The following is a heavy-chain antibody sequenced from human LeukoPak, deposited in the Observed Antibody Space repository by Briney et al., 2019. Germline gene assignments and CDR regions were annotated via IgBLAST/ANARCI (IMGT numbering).Heavy chain of an antibody. J-gene: IGHJ5*02. D-gene: IGHD5-12*01. CDR3: ARLLVATPGVDP. Sequence: GGSLRLSCAASGFTFSSYEMHWVRQAPGKGLEWVADISSSCTTIYYADSVKGRFTISRDNAKNSLYLQMNSLRAEDTAVYYCARLLVATPGVDPWGQGTLVTVSS. CDR2: ISSSCTTI. V-gene: IGHV3-48*03. CDR1: GFTFSSYE.